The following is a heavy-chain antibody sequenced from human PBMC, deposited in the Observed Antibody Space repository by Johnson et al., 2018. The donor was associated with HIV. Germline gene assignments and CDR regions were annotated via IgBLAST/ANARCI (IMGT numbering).Heavy chain of an antibody. Sequence: QVQLVESGGGVVQPGRSLRIYCAVSEFTFSNYAMHWVRLAPGKGLQWVAVISYHGNIKFYAEAVRGRFSISRNNSKNTLFLQMNSLRAEDTAVYYCARDGQVYYNFWISSLAFDIWGQGTMVTVSS. V-gene: IGHV3-30-3*01. CDR3: ARDGQVYYNFWISSLAFDI. J-gene: IGHJ3*02. CDR1: EFTFSNYA. CDR2: ISYHGNIK. D-gene: IGHD3/OR15-3a*01.